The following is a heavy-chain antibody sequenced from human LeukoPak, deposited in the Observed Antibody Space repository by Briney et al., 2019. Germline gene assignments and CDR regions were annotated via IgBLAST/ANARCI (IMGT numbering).Heavy chain of an antibody. D-gene: IGHD2-21*02. CDR1: ARSLSTSSYY. CDR2: IYASGRT. CDR3: LRVYCDDDCYHYYYYWYMDV. V-gene: IGHV4-61*02. J-gene: IGHJ6*03. Sequence: SQTLSLTCTVSARSLSTSSYYWSWIRQPAGKGLEWIGRIYASGRTTYSPSLNSRVTMSVDTSKNQFSLKLTSVTAADTSVYYCLRVYCDDDCYHYYYYWYMDVWGKGTTVTVSS.